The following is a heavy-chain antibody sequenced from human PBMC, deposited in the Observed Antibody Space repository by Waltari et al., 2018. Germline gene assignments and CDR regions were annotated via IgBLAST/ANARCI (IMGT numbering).Heavy chain of an antibody. Sequence: QVQLVQSGAEVKKPGSSVKVSCKASGGTFSSYAISWVRQAPGQGLEWMGWINPNSGGTNYAQKFQGRVTMTRDTSISTAYMELSRLRSDDTAVYYCARDSYYYDSSGSIFDYWGQGTLVTVSS. CDR1: GGTFSSYA. J-gene: IGHJ4*02. CDR3: ARDSYYYDSSGSIFDY. CDR2: INPNSGGT. D-gene: IGHD3-22*01. V-gene: IGHV1-2*02.